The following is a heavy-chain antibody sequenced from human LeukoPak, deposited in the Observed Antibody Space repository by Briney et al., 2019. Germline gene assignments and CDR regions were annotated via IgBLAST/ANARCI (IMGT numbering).Heavy chain of an antibody. D-gene: IGHD3-10*01. Sequence: GGSLRLSCAASGFTVSSNYMSWVRQAPGKGLEWVSVIYSGGSTYYADSVKGRFTISRDNSKNTLYLQMSSLRAEDTAVYYCARDERPLLWFGELFDWGQGPLVTVSS. J-gene: IGHJ4*02. CDR3: ARDERPLLWFGELFD. CDR1: GFTVSSNY. V-gene: IGHV3-66*02. CDR2: IYSGGST.